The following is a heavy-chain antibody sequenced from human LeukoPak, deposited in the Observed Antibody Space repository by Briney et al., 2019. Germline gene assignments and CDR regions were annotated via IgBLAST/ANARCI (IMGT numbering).Heavy chain of an antibody. CDR1: GDSISSYY. J-gene: IGHJ5*02. CDR2: IFYSGST. CDR3: ARAKDIVVVPAAADAWFDP. Sequence: PSETLSLTCTVSGDSISSYYWSWIRQPPGKGLEWIGYIFYSGSTNYNPSLKSRVTISVDTSKNQFSLRLSSVTAADTAVYYCARAKDIVVVPAAADAWFDPWGQGTLVTVSS. D-gene: IGHD2-2*01. V-gene: IGHV4-59*01.